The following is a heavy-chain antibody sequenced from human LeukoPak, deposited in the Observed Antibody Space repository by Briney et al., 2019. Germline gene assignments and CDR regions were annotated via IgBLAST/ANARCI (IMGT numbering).Heavy chain of an antibody. J-gene: IGHJ4*02. D-gene: IGHD2/OR15-2a*01. CDR3: ARQATNSPVDY. CDR2: INPDGGST. CDR1: GFTFSSYW. V-gene: IGHV3-74*01. Sequence: PGGSLRLSCAASGFTFSSYWMHWVRQAPGKGLVWVSRINPDGGSTAYADSVKGRFTISRDNAKNTLYLQMSSLRAEDTAVYYCARQATNSPVDYLGQGTLVTVSS.